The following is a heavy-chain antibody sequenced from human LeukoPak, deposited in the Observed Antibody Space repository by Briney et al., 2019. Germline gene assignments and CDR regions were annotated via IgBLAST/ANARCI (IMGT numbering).Heavy chain of an antibody. CDR2: IKQDGSEK. D-gene: IGHD3-9*01. J-gene: IGHJ4*02. V-gene: IGHV3-7*01. Sequence: PGGSLRLSCAASGLTFSSYWMSWVRQAPGKGLEWVANIKQDGSEKYYVDSVKGRFTISRDNAKNSLYLQMNSLRAEDTAVYYCARARRYGLDYWGQGTLVTVSS. CDR3: ARARRYGLDY. CDR1: GLTFSSYW.